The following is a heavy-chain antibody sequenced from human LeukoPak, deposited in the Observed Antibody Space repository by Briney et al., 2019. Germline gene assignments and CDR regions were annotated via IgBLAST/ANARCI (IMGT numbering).Heavy chain of an antibody. Sequence: GRSLRLSCAASGFTFSSYGMHWVRQAPGKGLEWVAVIWYDGSNKYYADSVKGRFTISRDNSKNTLYLQMNSLRAEDTAIYYCARAVKGILRYFDCLGQGTLVTVSS. J-gene: IGHJ4*02. V-gene: IGHV3-33*01. CDR3: ARAVKGILRYFDC. CDR2: IWYDGSNK. CDR1: GFTFSSYG. D-gene: IGHD3-9*01.